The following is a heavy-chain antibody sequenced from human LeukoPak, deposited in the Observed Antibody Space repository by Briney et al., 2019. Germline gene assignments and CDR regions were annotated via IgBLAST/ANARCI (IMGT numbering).Heavy chain of an antibody. CDR1: GYTFTVYY. CDR2: INPNSGGT. D-gene: IGHD1-14*01. Sequence: VASVKVSCKASGYTFTVYYMHWVRQAPGQGLEWMGWINPNSGGTNYAQKFQGRVTMTRDTSISTAYMELSRLRSDDTAVYYCAKDGGGNRSPSEDYYMDVWGKGTTVTVSS. V-gene: IGHV1-2*02. J-gene: IGHJ6*03. CDR3: AKDGGGNRSPSEDYYMDV.